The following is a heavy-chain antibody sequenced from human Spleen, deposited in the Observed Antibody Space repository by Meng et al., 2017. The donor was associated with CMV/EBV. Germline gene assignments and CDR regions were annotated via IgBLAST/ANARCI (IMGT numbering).Heavy chain of an antibody. V-gene: IGHV3-7*01. CDR1: GFTFSSYW. CDR2: IKQDGSEK. CDR3: AREGDYYDRSGNYPSFLDY. J-gene: IGHJ4*02. Sequence: GESLKISCAASGFTFSSYWMSWVRQAPGKGLEWVANIKQDGSEKYYVDSVKGRFSISRDNARNSLFLQMSSLRAEDTAVYFCAREGDYYDRSGNYPSFLDYWGQGTAVTVSS. D-gene: IGHD3-22*01.